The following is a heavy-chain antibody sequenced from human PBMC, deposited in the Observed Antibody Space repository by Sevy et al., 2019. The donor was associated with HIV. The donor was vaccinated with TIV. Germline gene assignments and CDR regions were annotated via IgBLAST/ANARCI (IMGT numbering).Heavy chain of an antibody. Sequence: GGSLRLSCAASGFTFGSYGMHWVRQAPGKGLEWVAYISYDRSDKNYGDSVKDRFTISRDNSKNTVYLQMNSLRAEDTAMYYCARVFSSYYFDYWGLGTLVTVSS. J-gene: IGHJ4*02. V-gene: IGHV3-30*02. CDR3: ARVFSSYYFDY. CDR2: ISYDRSDK. CDR1: GFTFGSYG.